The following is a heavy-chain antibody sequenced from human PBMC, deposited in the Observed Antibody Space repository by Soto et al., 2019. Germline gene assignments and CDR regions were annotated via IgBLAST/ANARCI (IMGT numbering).Heavy chain of an antibody. V-gene: IGHV3-48*02. CDR3: ARDSGYAFDI. CDR1: GFTFSAFS. Sequence: GGSLRLSCAASGFTFSAFSMNWVRQAPGKRLEWVSYINRISNQIYYVDSVKGRFTISSDNAKSSLYLEMNSLRDEDTAVYYCARDSGYAFDIWGQGTMVTVSS. J-gene: IGHJ3*02. CDR2: INRISNQI. D-gene: IGHD5-12*01.